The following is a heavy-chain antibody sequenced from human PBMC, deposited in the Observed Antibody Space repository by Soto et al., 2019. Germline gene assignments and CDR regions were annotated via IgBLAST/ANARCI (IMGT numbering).Heavy chain of an antibody. CDR2: FIPTFGTG. J-gene: IGHJ6*02. CDR1: GGPSTNYA. CDR3: ASFDGTLVRGGRSSPYEMDV. D-gene: IGHD3-10*01. Sequence: QVLLVQSGPEVKKPGSSVKVSCKAPGGPSTNYAFNWVQKAPGKGLEWMGGFIPTFGTGNHAQKFQGRVTITADESTTTAYMELNSLRSEDTAIYYCASFDGTLVRGGRSSPYEMDVWGQGTTVIVSS. V-gene: IGHV1-69*01.